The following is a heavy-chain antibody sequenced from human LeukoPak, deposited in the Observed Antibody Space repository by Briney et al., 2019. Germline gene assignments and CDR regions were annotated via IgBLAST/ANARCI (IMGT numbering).Heavy chain of an antibody. CDR1: GFTFSSYA. J-gene: IGHJ4*02. V-gene: IGHV3-23*01. CDR3: AKSSGSYIFYFDY. D-gene: IGHD1-26*01. CDR2: ISSSGGTT. Sequence: GGSLRLSCAASGFTFSSYARNWVRQAPGKGLEWVSGISSSGGTTYHADSVKGRFTISRDNSKNTLYLQMNSLRAEDTAVYYCAKSSGSYIFYFDYWGQGTLVTVSS.